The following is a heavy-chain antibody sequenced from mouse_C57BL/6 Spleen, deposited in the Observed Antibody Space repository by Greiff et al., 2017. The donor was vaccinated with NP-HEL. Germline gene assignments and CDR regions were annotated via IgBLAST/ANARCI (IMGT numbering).Heavy chain of an antibody. CDR2: INPNNGGT. Sequence: EVQLQQSGPELVKPGASVKMSCKASGYTFTDYNMHWVKQSHGKSLEWIGYINPNNGGTSYNQKFKGKATLTVSKSSSTAYMELRSLTSEDSAVYYCSSDYGSSPFAYWGQGTLVTVSA. CDR1: GYTFTDYN. D-gene: IGHD1-1*01. J-gene: IGHJ3*01. CDR3: SSDYGSSPFAY. V-gene: IGHV1-22*01.